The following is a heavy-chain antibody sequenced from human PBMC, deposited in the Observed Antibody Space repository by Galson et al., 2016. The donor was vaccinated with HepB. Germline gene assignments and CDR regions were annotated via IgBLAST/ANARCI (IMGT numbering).Heavy chain of an antibody. D-gene: IGHD1-7*01. J-gene: IGHJ3*02. V-gene: IGHV3-33*01. CDR3: ARDGTTPREFAAFDI. Sequence: SLRLSCAASGFTFSSDGMHWVRQAAGKGLEWVAGIWFDGSRKYYADSVKGRFTVSRDNSKHTLYLQINNLRAEETAVYYCARDGTTPREFAAFDIWGQGTMVTVSS. CDR1: GFTFSSDG. CDR2: IWFDGSRK.